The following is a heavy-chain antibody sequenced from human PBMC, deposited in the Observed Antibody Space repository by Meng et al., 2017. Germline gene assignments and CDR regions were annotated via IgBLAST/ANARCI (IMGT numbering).Heavy chain of an antibody. CDR1: GSTFAAYW. CDR2: IDPNNDHT. D-gene: IGHD6-13*01. CDR3: ARDEDISAAGKLFGDY. J-gene: IGHJ4*02. Sequence: VDTVQAGPGVKKAGASVKLSCKPSGSTFAAYWIHWLRQAPGQGLEWMGRIDPNNDHTQYAQNFQGRVTMTSDTSISTVYMELNGLRSDDTAVYYCARDEDISAAGKLFGDYWGQGTLVTVSS. V-gene: IGHV1-2*06.